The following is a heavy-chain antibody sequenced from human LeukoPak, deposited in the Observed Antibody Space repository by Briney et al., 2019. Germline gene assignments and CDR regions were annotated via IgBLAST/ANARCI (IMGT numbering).Heavy chain of an antibody. CDR3: ARDVLDYDSYYFDY. CDR2: RKQDGSEK. CDR1: GFTFSSYW. D-gene: IGHD3-3*01. Sequence: GGSLRLSCAASGFTFSSYWMSLVRQAPGKRLEGVANRKQDGSEKYYVDSVKGRFTISRDNAKNSLYLKMNSLRAEDTAVYYCARDVLDYDSYYFDYWGQGTLVTVSS. V-gene: IGHV3-7*01. J-gene: IGHJ4*02.